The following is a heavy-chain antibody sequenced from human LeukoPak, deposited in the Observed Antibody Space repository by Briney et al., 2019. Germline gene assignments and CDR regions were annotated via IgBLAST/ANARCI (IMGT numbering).Heavy chain of an antibody. CDR1: GGSISSSSYY. D-gene: IGHD4/OR15-4a*01. CDR2: IYYSGST. CDR3: ARGGATGARTRGAFVPSFDN. Sequence: SETLSLTCTVSGGSISSSSYYWGWIRQPPGKGLEWIGSIYYSGSTYYNPSLKSRVTISVDTSKNQFSLKLNSVTTSDTAVYYCARGGATGARTRGAFVPSFDNWGQGRLVTVSS. V-gene: IGHV4-39*07. J-gene: IGHJ4*02.